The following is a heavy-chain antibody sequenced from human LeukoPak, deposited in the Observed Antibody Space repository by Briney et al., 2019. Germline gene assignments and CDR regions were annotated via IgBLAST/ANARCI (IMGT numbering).Heavy chain of an antibody. V-gene: IGHV3-74*01. CDR1: GFTLSIHW. CDR2: INSDGSST. D-gene: IGHD1-26*01. Sequence: GGSLRLSCAASGFTLSIHWMHWVRQAPGKGLVWVSRINSDGSSTIYADSVKGRFTISRDNAKNTLYLQMNSLRAEDTAVYYCARGVGANTLPGGVLLDYWGQRTLLTVPA. J-gene: IGHJ4*02. CDR3: ARGVGANTLPGGVLLDY.